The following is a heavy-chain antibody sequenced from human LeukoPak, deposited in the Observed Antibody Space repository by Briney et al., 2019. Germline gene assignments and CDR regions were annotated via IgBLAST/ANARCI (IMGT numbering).Heavy chain of an antibody. Sequence: GGSLRLSCAASGFTFSTNGMHWVRQAPGKGLEWVAFIRYDGSNEYYADSVKGRFTISRDNSKNTLYLQMNSLRAEDTAVYYCAKGGRRPFGTMVRGVINWGQGTLVTVSS. D-gene: IGHD3-10*01. CDR3: AKGGRRPFGTMVRGVIN. J-gene: IGHJ4*02. CDR2: IRYDGSNE. CDR1: GFTFSTNG. V-gene: IGHV3-30*02.